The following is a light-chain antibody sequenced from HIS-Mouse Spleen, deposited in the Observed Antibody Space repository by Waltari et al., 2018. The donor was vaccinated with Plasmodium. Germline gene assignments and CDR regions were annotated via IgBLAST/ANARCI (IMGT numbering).Light chain of an antibody. J-gene: IGLJ3*02. CDR1: SLRSYY. V-gene: IGLV3-19*01. Sequence: SSELTQAPAVSVALGQTVRITCQGDSLRSYYASWYQQKPGQAPVLVINGKNNRPSGIPDRCSGSSSGNTASLTITGAQAEDEADYYCNSRDSSGNHQVFGGGTKLTVL. CDR2: GKN. CDR3: NSRDSSGNHQV.